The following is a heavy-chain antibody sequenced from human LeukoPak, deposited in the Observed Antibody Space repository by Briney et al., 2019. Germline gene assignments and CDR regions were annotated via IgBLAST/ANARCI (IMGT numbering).Heavy chain of an antibody. Sequence: ASVKVSCKASGYTFTSYYMHWVRQAPGQGLEWMGIINPSGGSASYAQKFQGRVTMTRDMSTSTVYMELSSLRSEDTAVYYCARTGSSHHHIRPYYYYYYYMDVWGKGTTVTISS. V-gene: IGHV1-46*01. J-gene: IGHJ6*03. CDR1: GYTFTSYY. CDR3: ARTGSSHHHIRPYYYYYYYMDV. CDR2: INPSGGSA. D-gene: IGHD6-19*01.